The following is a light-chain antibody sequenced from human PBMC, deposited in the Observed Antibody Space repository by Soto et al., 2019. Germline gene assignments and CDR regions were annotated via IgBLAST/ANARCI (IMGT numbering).Light chain of an antibody. CDR3: SSYRTNSTWV. V-gene: IGLV2-14*01. CDR2: EVS. CDR1: SSDVGGYNY. Sequence: QSALTQPASVSGSPGQSITISCTGTSSDVGGYNYVSWYLHLPVKAPKLVIFEVSNRPSGISNRFSGSKSDNTASLTISGLQAEDEADYYCSSYRTNSTWVFGGGTKLTVL. J-gene: IGLJ3*02.